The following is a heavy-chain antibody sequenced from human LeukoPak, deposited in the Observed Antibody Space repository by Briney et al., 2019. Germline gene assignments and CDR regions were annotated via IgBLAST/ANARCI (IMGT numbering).Heavy chain of an antibody. Sequence: PSETLSLTCTVSSGSIRSVGYYWTWIRQHPGKGLEWLGFIYYKGNTEYNPSLKGRLTISIDTSKNQFFLNLHSVTAADTAVYFCARDGAGFDGSGSDLDSWGQGTLVTVSS. CDR1: SGSIRSVGYY. J-gene: IGHJ4*02. CDR3: ARDGAGFDGSGSDLDS. D-gene: IGHD3-10*01. V-gene: IGHV4-31*03. CDR2: IYYKGNT.